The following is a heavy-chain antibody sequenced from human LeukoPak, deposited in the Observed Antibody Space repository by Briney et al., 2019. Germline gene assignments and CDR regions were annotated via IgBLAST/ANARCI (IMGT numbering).Heavy chain of an antibody. D-gene: IGHD2-2*01. J-gene: IGHJ3*02. CDR1: GVSISGYY. Sequence: SETLSLTCTVSGVSISGYYWSWVRQPPGKGLEWLGCIHYSGSTNYNPSLKSRVTISVDTSKNQFSLKLSSVTAADTAAYYCARGGVVVVPAANDAFDIWGQGTMVTVSS. V-gene: IGHV4-59*01. CDR3: ARGGVVVVPAANDAFDI. CDR2: IHYSGST.